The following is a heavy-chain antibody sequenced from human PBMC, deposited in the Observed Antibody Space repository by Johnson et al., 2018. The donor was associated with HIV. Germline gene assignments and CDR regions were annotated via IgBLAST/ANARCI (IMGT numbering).Heavy chain of an antibody. Sequence: VQLVESGGGLIQPGGSLRLSCAAPGFAVRSKDMKWVRQAPGKGLEWVSLTFTDGRTYYADSVKGRFTISRDNGKNSVFLQMNSLTAEDTAVFYWATAPYNWNSGLFDALDMGGQGTMVTVSS. CDR3: ATAPYNWNSGLFDALDM. CDR2: TFTDGRT. CDR1: GFAVRSKD. V-gene: IGHV3-53*01. J-gene: IGHJ3*02. D-gene: IGHD1-7*01.